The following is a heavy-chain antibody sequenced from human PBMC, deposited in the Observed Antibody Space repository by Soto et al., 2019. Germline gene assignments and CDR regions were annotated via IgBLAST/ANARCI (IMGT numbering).Heavy chain of an antibody. CDR2: VAYSGST. Sequence: QLQLQESGPGLVKPSETLSLTCSVSGVSVSSRGYYWDWIRQPPGKGLEWIGSVAYSGSTYYNPSLNSRVTISEDRSKNDFSLKLDSMTAADTSVYYCARRRTNTDRRPPRGYYFDFWGLGILVTVSS. CDR3: ARRRTNTDRRPPRGYYFDF. J-gene: IGHJ4*02. V-gene: IGHV4-39*02. D-gene: IGHD3-10*01. CDR1: GVSVSSRGYY.